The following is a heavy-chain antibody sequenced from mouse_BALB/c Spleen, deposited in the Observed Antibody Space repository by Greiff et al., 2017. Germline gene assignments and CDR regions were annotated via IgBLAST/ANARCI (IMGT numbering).Heavy chain of an antibody. J-gene: IGHJ4*01. V-gene: IGHV10-1*02. D-gene: IGHD2-1*01. CDR1: GFTFNTYA. Sequence: EVQLVESGGGLVQPKGSLKLSCAASGFTFNTYAMNWVRQAPGKGLEWVARIRSKSNNYATYYADSVKDRFTISRDDSQSMLYLQMNNLKTEDTAMYYCVREGYYGNYYYAMDYWGQGTSVTVSS. CDR3: VREGYYGNYYYAMDY. CDR2: IRSKSNNYAT.